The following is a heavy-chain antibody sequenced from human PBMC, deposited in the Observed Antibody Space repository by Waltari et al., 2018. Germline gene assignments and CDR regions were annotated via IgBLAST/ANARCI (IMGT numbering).Heavy chain of an antibody. V-gene: IGHV3-73*02. D-gene: IGHD2-2*01. CDR2: IRSKANSYAT. CDR3: TGIVVVPAATPLEIDY. Sequence: EVQLVESGGGLVQPGGSLKLSCAASGFTFSGSAMHWVRQASGKGLEWVGRIRSKANSYATAYAASVKGRFTISRDDSKNTAYLQMNSLKTEDTAVYYCTGIVVVPAATPLEIDYWGQGTLVTVSS. CDR1: GFTFSGSA. J-gene: IGHJ4*02.